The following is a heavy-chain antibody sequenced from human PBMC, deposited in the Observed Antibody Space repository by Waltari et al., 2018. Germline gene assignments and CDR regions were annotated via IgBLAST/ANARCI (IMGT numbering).Heavy chain of an antibody. CDR2: ISSDSSIM. J-gene: IGHJ4*02. CDR3: ARDKSGLGY. CDR1: GFTFSTYN. V-gene: IGHV3-48*01. Sequence: EVQLVESGGGPVQPGGSLRLSCAASGFTFSTYNMNWVRQAPGKGLEWVSYISSDSSIMYYADSVKGRFTISRDKAKNSLYLHMNSLRAEDTAVYYCARDKSGLGYWGQGTLVTVSS. D-gene: IGHD3-10*01.